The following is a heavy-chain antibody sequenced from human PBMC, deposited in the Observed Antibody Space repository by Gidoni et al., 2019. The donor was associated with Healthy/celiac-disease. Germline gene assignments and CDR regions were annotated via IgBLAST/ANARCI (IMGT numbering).Heavy chain of an antibody. D-gene: IGHD3-3*01. CDR3: ARDYPLEWLTYYYYYGMDV. V-gene: IGHV4-4*07. CDR2: IYTSGST. J-gene: IGHJ6*02. Sequence: AGKGLEWIGRIYTSGSTNYNPSLKSRVTMSVDTSKNQFSLKLSSVTAADTAVYYCARDYPLEWLTYYYYYGMDVWGQGTTVTVSS.